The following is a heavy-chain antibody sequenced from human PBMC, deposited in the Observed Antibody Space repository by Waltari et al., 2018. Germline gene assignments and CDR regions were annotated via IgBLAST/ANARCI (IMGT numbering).Heavy chain of an antibody. CDR1: GLSCGNYG. CDR3: TRGGRDSSWYWRD. V-gene: IGHV3-7*01. J-gene: IGHJ4*02. Sequence: EVQLVESGGGWAQPGGSLGLSCAVSGLSCGNYGMTWVRQASGKGPEWVANIKQDGSEKFYLDSVKGRFTISRDNAKSSLYLQMNNLRVEDTAVYYCTRGGRDSSWYWRDWGQGTLVTVSS. CDR2: IKQDGSEK. D-gene: IGHD6-13*01.